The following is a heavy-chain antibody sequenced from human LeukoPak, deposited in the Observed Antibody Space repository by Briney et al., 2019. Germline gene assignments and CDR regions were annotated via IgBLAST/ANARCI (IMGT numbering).Heavy chain of an antibody. CDR2: INHSGST. Sequence: SETLSLTCAVSGGSISRSNWWSWVRQSPGKGLEWIGEINHSGSTNYNPSLKSRVTISVDTSKNQFSLKLSSVTAADTAVYYCARHPYGSGSYSPWGQGTLVTVSS. CDR1: GGSISRSNW. CDR3: ARHPYGSGSYSP. J-gene: IGHJ5*02. D-gene: IGHD3-10*01. V-gene: IGHV4-4*02.